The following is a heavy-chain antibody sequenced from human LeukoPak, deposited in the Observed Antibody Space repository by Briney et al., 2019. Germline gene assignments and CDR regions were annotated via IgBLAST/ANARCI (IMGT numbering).Heavy chain of an antibody. D-gene: IGHD2-2*01. Sequence: GGSLRLSCAASGSTFSDYYMSWIRQAPGKGLEWVSYISSSGSTIYYADSVEGRFTISRDNAKNSLYLQMNSLRAEDTAVYYCARVPAAKYYFDYWGQGTLVTVSS. CDR1: GSTFSDYY. CDR2: ISSSGSTI. CDR3: ARVPAAKYYFDY. J-gene: IGHJ4*02. V-gene: IGHV3-11*01.